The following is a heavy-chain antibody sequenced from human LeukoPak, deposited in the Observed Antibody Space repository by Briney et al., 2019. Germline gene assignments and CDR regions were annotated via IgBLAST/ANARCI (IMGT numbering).Heavy chain of an antibody. J-gene: IGHJ3*02. CDR2: IYTIGSS. CDR1: GGTISSYY. V-gene: IGHV4-4*09. CDR3: ARPRSRGPHENAFDI. Sequence: SETLSHTCTVSGGTISSYYWSWLRQPPGKGLEGIGYIYTIGSSNYNLSLTSRVTISVDTSRHQFPLMTSPVTAADRGVYSCARPRSRGPHENAFDIWGQGTMVTVSS.